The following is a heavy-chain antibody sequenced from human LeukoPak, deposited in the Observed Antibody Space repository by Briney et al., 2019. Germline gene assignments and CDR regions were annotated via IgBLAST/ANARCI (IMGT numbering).Heavy chain of an antibody. CDR1: GYTLTELS. J-gene: IGHJ6*02. Sequence: ASVKVSCTVSGYTLTELSMHWVRQAPGKGLEWMGGFDPEDGETIYAQKFQGRVTMTEDTSTDTAYMELSSLRSEDTAVYYCATDSSSSDRAYYYYGMDVWGQGTTVTVSS. D-gene: IGHD6-6*01. V-gene: IGHV1-24*01. CDR2: FDPEDGET. CDR3: ATDSSSSDRAYYYYGMDV.